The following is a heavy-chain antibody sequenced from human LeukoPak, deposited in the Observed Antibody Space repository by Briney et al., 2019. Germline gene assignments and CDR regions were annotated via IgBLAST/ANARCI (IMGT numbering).Heavy chain of an antibody. Sequence: GAPVKVSCKASGGTFSSYAISWVRQAPGQGLEWMGRIIPILGIANYAQKFQGRVTITADKSTSTAYMELSSLRSEDTAVYYCAADVDTAMAVDYWGQGTLVTVSS. CDR3: AADVDTAMAVDY. J-gene: IGHJ4*02. CDR1: GGTFSSYA. V-gene: IGHV1-69*04. D-gene: IGHD5-18*01. CDR2: IIPILGIA.